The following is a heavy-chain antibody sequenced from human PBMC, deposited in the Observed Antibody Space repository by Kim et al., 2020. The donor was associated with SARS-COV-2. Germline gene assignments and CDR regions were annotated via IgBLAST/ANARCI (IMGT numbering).Heavy chain of an antibody. D-gene: IGHD2-2*02. CDR3: ARHVEYCSSTSCYTYFDY. V-gene: IGHV5-10-1*01. CDR2: IDPSDSYT. Sequence: GESLKISCKGSGYSFTSYWISWVRQMPGKGLEWMGRIDPSDSYTNYSPSFQGHVTISADKSISTAYLQWSSLKASDTAMYYCARHVEYCSSTSCYTYFDYWGQGTLVTVSS. CDR1: GYSFTSYW. J-gene: IGHJ4*02.